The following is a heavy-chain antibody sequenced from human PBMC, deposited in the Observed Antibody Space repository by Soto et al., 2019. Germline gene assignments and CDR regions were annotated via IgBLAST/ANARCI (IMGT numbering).Heavy chain of an antibody. D-gene: IGHD6-6*01. CDR1: GGSVSSGSYY. J-gene: IGHJ5*02. CDR2: IYYSGST. Sequence: SETLSLTCTVSGGSVSSGSYYWSWIRQPPGKGLEWIGYIYYSGSTNYNPSLKGRVTISVDTSKNQFSLKLSSVTAADTAVYYCAAGRELVAFLNWIDPWGPGTLVTVSS. V-gene: IGHV4-61*01. CDR3: AAGRELVAFLNWIDP.